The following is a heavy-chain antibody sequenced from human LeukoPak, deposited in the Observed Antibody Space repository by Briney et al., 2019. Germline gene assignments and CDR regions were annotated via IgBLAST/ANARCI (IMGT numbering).Heavy chain of an antibody. CDR1: GYSISSGYY. J-gene: IGHJ4*02. CDR3: VKSGGYGLIDY. D-gene: IGHD1-26*01. Sequence: SETLSLTCTVSGYSISSGYYWGWIRQPPGKGLEWIGNIYYTGNTYYNASLQSRVTISIDTSKNQFSLRLNSVTAADTAMYYCVKSGGYGLIDYWGQGTLVTVSS. V-gene: IGHV4-38-2*02. CDR2: IYYTGNT.